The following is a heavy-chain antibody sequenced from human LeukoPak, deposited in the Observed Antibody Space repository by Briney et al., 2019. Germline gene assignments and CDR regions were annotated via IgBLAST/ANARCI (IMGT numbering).Heavy chain of an antibody. Sequence: ASVKASCKASGYTFTSYDINWVRQATGQGLEWMGWMNPNSGNTGYAQKFQGRVTITRNTSISTAYMELSSLRSEDTAVYYCARVAGRRGSGSYFYYYYYYMDVWGKGTTVTVSS. CDR2: MNPNSGNT. CDR3: ARVAGRRGSGSYFYYYYYYMDV. D-gene: IGHD3-10*01. CDR1: GYTFTSYD. V-gene: IGHV1-8*03. J-gene: IGHJ6*03.